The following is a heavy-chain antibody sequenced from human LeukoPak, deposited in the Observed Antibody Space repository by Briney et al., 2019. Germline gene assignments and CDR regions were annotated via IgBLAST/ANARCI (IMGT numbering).Heavy chain of an antibody. D-gene: IGHD2-2*01. Sequence: SETLSLTCAVYGGSFSGYYWSWIRQPPGKGLEWIGEINHSGSTNYNPSLKSRVTISVDTSKNQFSLKLSSVTAADTAVYYCARVMGSTRTEYYYYGMDVWGQGTTVTVSS. CDR2: INHSGST. V-gene: IGHV4-34*01. CDR1: GGSFSGYY. J-gene: IGHJ6*02. CDR3: ARVMGSTRTEYYYYGMDV.